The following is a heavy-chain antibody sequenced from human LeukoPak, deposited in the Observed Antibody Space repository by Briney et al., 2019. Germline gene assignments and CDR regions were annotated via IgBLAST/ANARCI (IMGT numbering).Heavy chain of an antibody. J-gene: IGHJ4*02. D-gene: IGHD6-25*01. CDR3: ARRRYSSGYIDY. CDR2: IYYDGST. CDR1: GGSISSSSYY. Sequence: SETLSLTCTVSGGSISSSSYYWGWIRQPPGKGLEWIGSIYYDGSTYYNPSLKSRVTISVDTSKNQFSLKLSSVTAADTAVYYCARRRYSSGYIDYWGQGTLVTISS. V-gene: IGHV4-39*01.